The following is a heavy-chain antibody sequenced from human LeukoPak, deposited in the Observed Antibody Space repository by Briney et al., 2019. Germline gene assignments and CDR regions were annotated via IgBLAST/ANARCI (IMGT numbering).Heavy chain of an antibody. D-gene: IGHD2-2*01. CDR1: GFTFSSYA. CDR2: ISGSGGST. CDR3: AKDRGYCSSTSCLGAFDI. Sequence: GGSLRLSCAASGFTFSSYAMSWVRQAPGKGLEWVSAISGSGGSTYYADSVKGRFTISRDNSKNTLYLQMNSLRAEDTAVYYCAKDRGYCSSTSCLGAFDIWGQGTMVTVSS. V-gene: IGHV3-23*01. J-gene: IGHJ3*02.